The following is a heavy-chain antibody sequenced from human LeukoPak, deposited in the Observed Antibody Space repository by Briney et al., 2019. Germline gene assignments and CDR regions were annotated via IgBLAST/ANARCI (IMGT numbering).Heavy chain of an antibody. V-gene: IGHV3-33*01. CDR3: ARGQYSPDY. CDR2: IWYDGGNK. CDR1: GFTFSTNG. Sequence: GRSLRLSCAASGFTFSTNGMHWVRQPPGKGLEWVAVIWYDGGNKYYSDSVKGRFTISRDNSKNTVSLQMNSLRAEDTAVYCCARGQYSPDYWGQGTVVTVS. J-gene: IGHJ4*02. D-gene: IGHD2-15*01.